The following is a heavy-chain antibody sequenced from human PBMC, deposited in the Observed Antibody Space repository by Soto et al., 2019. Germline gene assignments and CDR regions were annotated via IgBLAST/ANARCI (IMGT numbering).Heavy chain of an antibody. CDR3: ARADEMAAGALDY. CDR1: GGSISSGGYY. CDR2: IYYSGRT. D-gene: IGHD2-8*02. Sequence: QVQLQESVPGLVKPSQTLSLTCTVSGGSISSGGYYWSWIRQHPGKGLEWIGYIYYSGRTYYNPSLKSRVTIAVDTSKNQFSLKLSSVTAADTAVYYCARADEMAAGALDYWGQGTLVTVSS. J-gene: IGHJ4*02. V-gene: IGHV4-31*03.